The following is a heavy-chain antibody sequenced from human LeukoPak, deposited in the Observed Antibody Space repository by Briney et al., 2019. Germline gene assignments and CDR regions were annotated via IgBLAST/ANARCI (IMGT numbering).Heavy chain of an antibody. CDR2: IYHSGST. D-gene: IGHD6-6*01. V-gene: IGHV4-38-2*02. CDR3: ARASTIAALSF. J-gene: IGHJ4*02. CDR1: GYSISSGYY. Sequence: SETLSLTCTVSGYSISSGYYWGWIRQPPGKGLEWIGSIYHSGSTYYNPSLKSRVTISVDTSKNQFSLNLTSVTAADTAVYYCARASTIAALSFWGQGTLVTVSS.